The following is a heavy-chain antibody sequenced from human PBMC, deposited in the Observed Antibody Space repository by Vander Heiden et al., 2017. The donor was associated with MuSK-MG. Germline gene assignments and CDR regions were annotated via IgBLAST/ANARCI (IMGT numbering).Heavy chain of an antibody. D-gene: IGHD5-12*01. V-gene: IGHV3-7*01. Sequence: EVQLVESGGGLVQPGGSLRLSCAGPGSTFSDYWMSWVRQAPGKGLEWVANIKDDGSEKYYVDAVKGRFTISRDNAKHSLYLQMNSLRAEDSAVYYCARLGRWLQMGLDYWGQGTLVTVSS. CDR1: GSTFSDYW. CDR3: ARLGRWLQMGLDY. J-gene: IGHJ4*02. CDR2: IKDDGSEK.